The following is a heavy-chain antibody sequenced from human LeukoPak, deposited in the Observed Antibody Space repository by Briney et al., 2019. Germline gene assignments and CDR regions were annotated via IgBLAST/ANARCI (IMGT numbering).Heavy chain of an antibody. D-gene: IGHD3-10*01. CDR3: ARGRRMWFGELLYSKNWFDP. Sequence: ASVKVSCKASGYTFTSYDINWVRQATGQGLEWMGWMNPNSGNTGYAQKLQGRVTMTRNTSISTAYMELSSLRSEDTAVYYCARGRRMWFGELLYSKNWFDPWGQGTLVTVSS. CDR1: GYTFTSYD. V-gene: IGHV1-8*01. CDR2: MNPNSGNT. J-gene: IGHJ5*02.